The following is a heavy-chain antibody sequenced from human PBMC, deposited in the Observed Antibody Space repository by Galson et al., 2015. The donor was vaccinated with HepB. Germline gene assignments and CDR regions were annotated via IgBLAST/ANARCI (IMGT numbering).Heavy chain of an antibody. CDR2: INAGNGNT. D-gene: IGHD2-2*01. CDR1: GYTFTSYA. J-gene: IGHJ5*02. CDR3: TIGYCSSTSCSPFDP. V-gene: IGHV1-3*01. Sequence: SVKASCKASGYTFTSYAMHWVRQAPGQRLEWMGWINAGNGNTKYSQKFQGRVTITRDTSASTAYMELSSLRSEDTAVYYCTIGYCSSTSCSPFDPWGQGTLVTVSS.